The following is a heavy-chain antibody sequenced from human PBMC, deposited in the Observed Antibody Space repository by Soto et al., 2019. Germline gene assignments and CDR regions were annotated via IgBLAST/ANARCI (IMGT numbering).Heavy chain of an antibody. V-gene: IGHV4-31*03. Sequence: SETLSLTCTVPGGSINGGGYYWTWIRQHPGKGLEWFGNIYNSGTTYYNPSLEGRVSISLDTSKNQFSLKVTSVTAADSAVYYCARGRGYSYHNFFDLWGQRLRVTVSS. CDR1: GGSINGGGYY. D-gene: IGHD5-18*01. J-gene: IGHJ5*02. CDR2: IYNSGTT. CDR3: ARGRGYSYHNFFDL.